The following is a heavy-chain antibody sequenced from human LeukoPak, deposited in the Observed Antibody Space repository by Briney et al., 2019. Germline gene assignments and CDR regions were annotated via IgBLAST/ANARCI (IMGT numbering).Heavy chain of an antibody. Sequence: ASVKVSCKASGYTFTGYYMRWVRQAPGQGLEWMGWINPNSGGTNYAQKSQGRVTMTRDTSISTAYMELSRLRSDDTAVYYCARDQGYCSSTSCLVFDYWGQGTLVTVSS. CDR3: ARDQGYCSSTSCLVFDY. V-gene: IGHV1-2*02. CDR2: INPNSGGT. CDR1: GYTFTGYY. J-gene: IGHJ4*02. D-gene: IGHD2-2*01.